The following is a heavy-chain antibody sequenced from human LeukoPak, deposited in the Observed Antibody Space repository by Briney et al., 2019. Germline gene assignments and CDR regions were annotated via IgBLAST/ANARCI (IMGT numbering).Heavy chain of an antibody. CDR3: CHSLSGRTGAFDI. Sequence: SQTLSLTCAISGDSVSSNSAAWNWIRQSPSRGLEWLGRTYYRSKWYNDYAVSVKSRITINPDTSKNQFSLQLDSVTPEDTAVYYCCHSLSGRTGAFDIWGRGTVGTVSS. CDR2: TYYRSKWYN. V-gene: IGHV6-1*01. J-gene: IGHJ3*02. D-gene: IGHD2-21*01. CDR1: GDSVSSNSAA.